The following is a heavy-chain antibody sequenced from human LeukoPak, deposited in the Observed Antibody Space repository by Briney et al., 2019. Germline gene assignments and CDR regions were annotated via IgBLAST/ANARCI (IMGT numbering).Heavy chain of an antibody. CDR3: AKEGYCSSTSCYGYYYYGMDV. CDR2: ISGSGGST. J-gene: IGHJ6*02. D-gene: IGHD2-2*01. CDR1: GFTFSSYA. Sequence: GGSLRLSCAASGFTFSSYAMSWVRQAPGKGLEWVSAISGSGGSTYYADSVKGRFTISRDNAKNSLYLQMNSLRAEDTALYYCAKEGYCSSTSCYGYYYYGMDVWGQGTTVTVSS. V-gene: IGHV3-23*01.